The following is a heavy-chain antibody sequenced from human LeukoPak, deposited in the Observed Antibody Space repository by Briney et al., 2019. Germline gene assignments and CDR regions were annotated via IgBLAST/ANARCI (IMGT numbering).Heavy chain of an antibody. CDR1: GFTFSSYA. V-gene: IGHV3-23*01. CDR3: AKDQYSSGWYDRLPYYFDY. Sequence: PGGSLRLSCAASGFTFSSYAMSWVRQAPGKGLEWVSAISGSGGSTYYADSVKGRFTISRDNSKNTLYLQMNSLRAEDTAVYYCAKDQYSSGWYDRLPYYFDYXXQGTLVTVSS. D-gene: IGHD6-19*01. J-gene: IGHJ4*02. CDR2: ISGSGGST.